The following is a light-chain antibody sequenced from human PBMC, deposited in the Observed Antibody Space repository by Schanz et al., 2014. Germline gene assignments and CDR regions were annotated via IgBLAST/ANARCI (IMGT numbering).Light chain of an antibody. CDR1: SSDVGSYNL. V-gene: IGLV2-23*01. Sequence: QSALTQPASVSGSPGQSITISCTGTSSDVGSYNLVSWYQQHPGKAPKVMIYEGSKRPSGVSDRFSGSKSGNTASLTISGLQAEDEADYYCGTWDSSLSTVVFGGGTKLTVL. CDR3: GTWDSSLSTVV. CDR2: EGS. J-gene: IGLJ2*01.